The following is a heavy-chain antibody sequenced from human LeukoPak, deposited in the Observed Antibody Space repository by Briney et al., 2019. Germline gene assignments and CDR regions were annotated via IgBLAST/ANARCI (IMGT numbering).Heavy chain of an antibody. CDR2: ISYDGSNK. J-gene: IGHJ3*02. D-gene: IGHD3-10*01. V-gene: IGHV3-30*04. CDR3: ARAYYYGSGSYRDALDI. CDR1: GFTFSSYA. Sequence: GGSLRLSCAASGFTFSSYAMHWVRQAPGKGLEWVAVISYDGSNKYYADSVKGRFTISRDNSKNTLYLQMNSLRAEDTAVYYCARAYYYGSGSYRDALDIWGQGTMVTVPS.